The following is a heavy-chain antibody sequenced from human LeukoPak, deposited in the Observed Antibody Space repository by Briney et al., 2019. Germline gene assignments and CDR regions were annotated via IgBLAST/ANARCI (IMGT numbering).Heavy chain of an antibody. CDR1: GFTFSSYS. Sequence: GGSLRLSCAASGFTFSSYSMNWVRQAPGKGLEWVSSISSSGSYRYYADSVKGRFTISRDNSKNTLYLQMNSLRAEDTAVYYCAKVWEAEAYGSGSYFDYWGQGTLVTVSS. J-gene: IGHJ4*02. V-gene: IGHV3-21*04. CDR3: AKVWEAEAYGSGSYFDY. CDR2: ISSSGSYR. D-gene: IGHD3-10*01.